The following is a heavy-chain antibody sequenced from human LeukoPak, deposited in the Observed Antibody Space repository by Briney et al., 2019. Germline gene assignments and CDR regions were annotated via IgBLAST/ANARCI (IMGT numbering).Heavy chain of an antibody. D-gene: IGHD7-27*01. CDR2: IYYSGST. Sequence: PSETLSLTCTVSGGSISSYYWSWLRQPPGKGLEWIGYIYYSGSTKYNASLTSRVTISVEKSKKQFSLRQRYVPAAATAVDYCARNYWGYILYFDYWGQGTLVTVSS. J-gene: IGHJ4*02. CDR1: GGSISSYY. V-gene: IGHV4-59*01. CDR3: ARNYWGYILYFDY.